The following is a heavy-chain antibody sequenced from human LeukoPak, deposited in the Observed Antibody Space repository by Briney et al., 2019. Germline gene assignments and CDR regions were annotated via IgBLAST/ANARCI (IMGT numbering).Heavy chain of an antibody. CDR2: ISYDGSNK. J-gene: IGHJ3*02. CDR3: ARAGVYDSSGSRAFDI. Sequence: PGGSLRLSCAASGFTFSSYAMHWVRQAPGKGLEWVAVISYDGSNKYYADSVKGRFTISRDNSKNTLYLQMNSLRAEDTAVYYCARAGVYDSSGSRAFDIWGQGTMVTVSS. CDR1: GFTFSSYA. V-gene: IGHV3-30*14. D-gene: IGHD3-22*01.